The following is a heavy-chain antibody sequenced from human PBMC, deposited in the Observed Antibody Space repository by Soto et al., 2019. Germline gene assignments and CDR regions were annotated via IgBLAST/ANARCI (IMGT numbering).Heavy chain of an antibody. CDR2: IYCSGST. Sequence: SETLCLPRTVSGGSISNYYWSWIRQPPGKGLEWIGYIYCSGSTNYNPSLKSRVTISVDTAKNQFSLKLSSVTAADTAVYYCARVEGLLLGPRGQGTLVTVSS. D-gene: IGHD3-10*01. CDR3: ARVEGLLLGP. J-gene: IGHJ5*02. CDR1: GGSISNYY. V-gene: IGHV4-59*01.